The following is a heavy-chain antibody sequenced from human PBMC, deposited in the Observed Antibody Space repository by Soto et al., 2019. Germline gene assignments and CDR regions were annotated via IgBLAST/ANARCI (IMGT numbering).Heavy chain of an antibody. V-gene: IGHV1-8*01. CDR1: GSTFTRYD. CDR2: MNPGSGDT. Sequence: GDSEEVSCNSSGSTFTRYDINWVRQATGQGLEWMGWMNPGSGDTGYAQKFQGRVTMTRDISIATAYMELSSLRSDDTAIYYCARMATFGSLNWFDPWGQGNLVTVSS. J-gene: IGHJ5*02. D-gene: IGHD3-16*01. CDR3: ARMATFGSLNWFDP.